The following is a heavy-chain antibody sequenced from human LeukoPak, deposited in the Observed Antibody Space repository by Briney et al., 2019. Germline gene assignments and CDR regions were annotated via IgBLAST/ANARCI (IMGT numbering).Heavy chain of an antibody. CDR1: GFTLSSNY. CDR2: IYCGSRT. D-gene: IGHD3-16*01. Sequence: GGSPRLSCAASGFTLSSNYMSWGRQAPGAGLEWVSVIYCGSRTYYAASVKARFTISRDNSKNTLYLQINSLRAEDTAIYYCARGVEPLAANTLAYWGQGTLVTVSS. CDR3: ARGVEPLAANTLAY. J-gene: IGHJ4*02. V-gene: IGHV3-53*01.